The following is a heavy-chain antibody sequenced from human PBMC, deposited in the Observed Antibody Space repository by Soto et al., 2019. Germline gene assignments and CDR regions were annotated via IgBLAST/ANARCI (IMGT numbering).Heavy chain of an antibody. CDR2: IRIGPGIT. J-gene: IGHJ6*02. CDR1: GVNFRGYA. V-gene: IGHV3-23*01. CDR3: ARSRSAMADGMDV. D-gene: IGHD5-18*01. Sequence: GGSLRLSCEVSGVNFRGYAMSWVRQAPGKGLEWVSGIRIGPGITYYADSVKGRFTISTDISRKTVYLQMNNLGGEDTALYFCARSRSAMADGMDVWGQGTTVTVS.